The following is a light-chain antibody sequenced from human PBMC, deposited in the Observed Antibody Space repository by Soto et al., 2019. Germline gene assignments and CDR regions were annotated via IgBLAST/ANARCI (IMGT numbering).Light chain of an antibody. V-gene: IGKV3-15*01. J-gene: IGKJ1*01. CDR1: QSVRSN. CDR2: SAS. Sequence: EIVMTQSPATLSLSPGERATLSCRASQSVRSNLGWYQQKPGQAPRLLIYSASTRATDIPARFSGSGSGTEFTLTISSLQSEDFAIYYCQQYKNWPWTFGQGTKVEIK. CDR3: QQYKNWPWT.